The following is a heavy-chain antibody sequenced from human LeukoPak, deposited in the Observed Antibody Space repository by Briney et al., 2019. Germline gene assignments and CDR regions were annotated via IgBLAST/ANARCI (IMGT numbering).Heavy chain of an antibody. D-gene: IGHD2-15*01. CDR2: TSFDGSEA. Sequence: PGKSLRLSCAASGFTFNSYAMHWVRQAPGKGLEWVAVTSFDGSEAYYGDSVRGRFTISRDNSKNTLYLQMNSLSAEDTAVYYCAKDRRGYCSGGSCYYNFDYWGQGTLVTVSA. CDR1: GFTFNSYA. J-gene: IGHJ4*02. CDR3: AKDRRGYCSGGSCYYNFDY. V-gene: IGHV3-30*18.